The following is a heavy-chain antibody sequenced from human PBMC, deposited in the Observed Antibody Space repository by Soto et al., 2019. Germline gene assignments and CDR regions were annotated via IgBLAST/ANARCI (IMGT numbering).Heavy chain of an antibody. J-gene: IGHJ4*02. CDR2: INAGNGNT. D-gene: IGHD2-2*01. CDR1: GYTFTSYA. Sequence: ASVKVSCKASGYTFTSYAMHWVRQAPGQRLEWMGWINAGNGNTKYSQKFQGRVTITRDTSASTAYMELSSLRSEDTAVYYYARDAYLTSCPDYWGQGTLVTVSS. CDR3: ARDAYLTSCPDY. V-gene: IGHV1-3*01.